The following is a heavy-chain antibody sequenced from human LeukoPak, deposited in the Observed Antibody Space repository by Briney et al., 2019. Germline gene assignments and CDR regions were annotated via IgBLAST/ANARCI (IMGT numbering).Heavy chain of an antibody. D-gene: IGHD3-22*01. CDR2: ISAYNGNT. CDR1: GYTFTSYY. V-gene: IGHV1-18*04. J-gene: IGHJ6*02. CDR3: ARDYYDSSGYYSPNYYYYGMDV. Sequence: GASVKVSCKASGYTFTSYYMHWVRQAPGQGLEWMGWISAYNGNTNYAQKLQGRVTMTTDTSTSTAYMELRSLRSDDTAVYYCARDYYDSSGYYSPNYYYYGMDVWGQGTTVTVSS.